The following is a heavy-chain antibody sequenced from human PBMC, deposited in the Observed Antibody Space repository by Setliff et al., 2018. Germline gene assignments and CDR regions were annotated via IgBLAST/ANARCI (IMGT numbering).Heavy chain of an antibody. CDR3: ARGYSYGPFGY. Sequence: GASVKVSCKASGGTFSSYAISWVRQAPGQGLEWMGWISADNGNTNYAQNLQGRVTMTTDTSTSTAYMELRSLRSDDTAVYYCARGYSYGPFGYWGQGTLVTVS. D-gene: IGHD5-18*01. V-gene: IGHV1-18*01. CDR1: GGTFSSYA. J-gene: IGHJ4*02. CDR2: ISADNGNT.